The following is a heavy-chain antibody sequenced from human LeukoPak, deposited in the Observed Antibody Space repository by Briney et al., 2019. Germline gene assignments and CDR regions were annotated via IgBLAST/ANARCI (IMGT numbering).Heavy chain of an antibody. J-gene: IGHJ4*02. CDR3: ARRYYDFWSGFPWYFDY. CDR2: IYYSGST. D-gene: IGHD3-3*01. Sequence: SETLSLTCTVSGGSISSHYWSWIRQPPGKGLEWIGYIYYSGSTNYNPSLKSRVTISVDTSKNQFSLKLSSVTAADTAVYYCARRYYDFWSGFPWYFDYWGQGTLVTVSS. CDR1: GGSISSHY. V-gene: IGHV4-59*11.